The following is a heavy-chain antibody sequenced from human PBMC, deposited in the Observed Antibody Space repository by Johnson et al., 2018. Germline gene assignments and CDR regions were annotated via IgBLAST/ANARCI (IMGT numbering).Heavy chain of an antibody. CDR3: ARVRIPITGYGDFPGGAFDI. Sequence: VQLVQSGGGVVQPGRSLRLSCAASGFTFDDYAMHWVRQAPGKGLEWVSGISWNSGSIGYADSVKGRFTISRDNSKNTLYLQMNSLRAEDMAVYYWARVRIPITGYGDFPGGAFDIWGQGTMVTVSS. D-gene: IGHD4-17*01. CDR1: GFTFDDYA. V-gene: IGHV3-9*03. CDR2: ISWNSGSI. J-gene: IGHJ3*02.